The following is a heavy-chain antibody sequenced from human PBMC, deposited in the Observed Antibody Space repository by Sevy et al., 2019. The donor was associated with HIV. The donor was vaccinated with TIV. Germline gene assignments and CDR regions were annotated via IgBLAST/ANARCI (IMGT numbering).Heavy chain of an antibody. CDR3: ERGGCTKPHDY. CDR2: FSFAGGKI. Sequence: GGSLRLSCAASGFTFSKDSMSWIRQTPGKGLEWVSTFSFAGGKINSADSVKARFTVSRDDSRNTFYLQMNSLRAEDTAIYYCERGGCTKPHDYWGQGTVVTVSS. J-gene: IGHJ4*02. CDR1: GFTFSKDS. D-gene: IGHD2-8*01. V-gene: IGHV3-23*01.